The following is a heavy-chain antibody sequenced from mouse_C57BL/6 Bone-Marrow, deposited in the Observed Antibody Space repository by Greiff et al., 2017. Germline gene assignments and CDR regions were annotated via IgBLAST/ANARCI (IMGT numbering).Heavy chain of an antibody. CDR3: ARFAY. Sequence: EVKLMESGGDLVKPGGSLKLSCAASGFTFSSYGMSWVRQTPDKRLEWVATISSGGSYTYYPDSVKGRFTISRDNAKNTLYLQMSSLKSEDTAMYYCARFAYWGQGTLVTVSA. J-gene: IGHJ3*01. CDR1: GFTFSSYG. V-gene: IGHV5-6*01. CDR2: ISSGGSYT.